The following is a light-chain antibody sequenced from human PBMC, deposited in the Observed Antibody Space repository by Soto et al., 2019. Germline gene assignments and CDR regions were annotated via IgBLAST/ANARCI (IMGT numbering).Light chain of an antibody. CDR3: QQYVTSSPRT. CDR2: GIS. V-gene: IGKV3-20*01. J-gene: IGKJ1*01. CDR1: HTISSSY. Sequence: EIVLTQSPGTLSLSPGERATLSCRASHTISSSYLAWYQQKPGQAPRLLMYGISRRATGIPDRFSGSGSGTDFTLTITRLEPEDVAAYYCQQYVTSSPRTLGQGTKVDIK.